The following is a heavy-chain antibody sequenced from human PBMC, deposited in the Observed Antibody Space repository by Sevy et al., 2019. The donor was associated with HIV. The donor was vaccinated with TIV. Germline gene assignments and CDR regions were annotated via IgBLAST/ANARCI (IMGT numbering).Heavy chain of an antibody. CDR1: GYTLTKLS. V-gene: IGHV1-24*01. CDR2: FDPEDDET. CDR3: ASAREYYEDSSGYLDY. J-gene: IGHJ4*02. Sequence: ASMKVSCKVSGYTLTKLSMHWVRQAPGKGLEWMGRFDPEDDETIYAQKFQGRVTMTEDTSTDTAYMELSSLRYEDTAVYYCASAREYYEDSSGYLDYWGQGTLVTVSS. D-gene: IGHD3-22*01.